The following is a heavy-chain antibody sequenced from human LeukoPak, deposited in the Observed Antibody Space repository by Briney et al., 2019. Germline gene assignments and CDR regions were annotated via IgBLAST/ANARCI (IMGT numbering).Heavy chain of an antibody. J-gene: IGHJ6*02. CDR2: IYSSGGT. V-gene: IGHV4-59*01. CDR1: GGSISSYY. Sequence: SETLSFTGTVSGGSISSYYWSWIRQPPGKGLGWLGYIYSSGGTNYNPSLNSGVTISVDTSKNQFSLKLSSVTAADTAVYYCASTPVTIFPEYYYGMDVWGQGTTVTVSS. D-gene: IGHD3-3*01. CDR3: ASTPVTIFPEYYYGMDV.